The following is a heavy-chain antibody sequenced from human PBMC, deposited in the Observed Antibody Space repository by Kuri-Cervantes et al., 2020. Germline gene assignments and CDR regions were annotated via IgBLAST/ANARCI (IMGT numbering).Heavy chain of an antibody. V-gene: IGHV1-8*01. CDR2: MNPNSGNT. J-gene: IGHJ6*03. CDR3: ARDQEAYYYYYMDV. CDR1: GYTFSSYD. Sequence: ASVKVSCKASGYTFSSYDINWVRQATGQGLEWMGWMNPNSGNTGYAQKFQGRVTMTRNTSISTAYMELSSLRSEDTAVYYCARDQEAYYYYYMDVWGKGTTVTVSS.